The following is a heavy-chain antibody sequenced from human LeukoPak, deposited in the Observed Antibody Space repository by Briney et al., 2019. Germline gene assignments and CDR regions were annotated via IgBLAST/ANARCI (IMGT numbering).Heavy chain of an antibody. CDR2: INPNSGGT. CDR1: GNTFTGYY. J-gene: IGHJ4*02. V-gene: IGHV1-2*02. D-gene: IGHD6-19*01. Sequence: ASVKVSCKASGNTFTGYYTHWVRQAPGQGLEWMGWINPNSGGTNYAQKFQGRVTMTRDTSITTAYMELSRLRSDDTAMYYCPRGPLAGDVSFDYWDQGTLVTVSS. CDR3: PRGPLAGDVSFDY.